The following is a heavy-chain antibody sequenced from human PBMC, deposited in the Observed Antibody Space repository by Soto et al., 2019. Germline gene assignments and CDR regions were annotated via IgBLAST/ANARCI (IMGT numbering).Heavy chain of an antibody. V-gene: IGHV4-39*01. Sequence: SETLSLTCTVSGGSISNTNFYWGWIRQPPGKGLEWIGGIHHSGTTYYNPSLKSRVTISVDTSNNQFSLKLRSVTASDTAVYYCARLDYWGPGTLVTVSS. CDR2: IHHSGTT. J-gene: IGHJ4*02. CDR3: ARLDY. CDR1: GGSISNTNFY.